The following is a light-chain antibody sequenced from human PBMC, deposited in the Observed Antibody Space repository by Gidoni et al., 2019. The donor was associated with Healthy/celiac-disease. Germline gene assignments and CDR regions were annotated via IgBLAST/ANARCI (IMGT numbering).Light chain of an antibody. CDR1: QGISSY. CDR2: AAS. Sequence: AIRMTHSPSSLSASTGDRVTITCRASQGISSYLAWYQQKPGKAPKLLIYAASTLQSGVPSRFSGSGSGTDFTLTISCLQSEDFATYYCQQYYSYPLEFGQGTKVEIK. J-gene: IGKJ1*01. V-gene: IGKV1-8*01. CDR3: QQYYSYPLE.